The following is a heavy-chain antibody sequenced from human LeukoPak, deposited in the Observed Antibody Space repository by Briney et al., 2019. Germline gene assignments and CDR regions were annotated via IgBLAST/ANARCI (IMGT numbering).Heavy chain of an antibody. J-gene: IGHJ4*02. CDR3: ARDSSDGAGIDY. CDR2: IIPIFGTA. D-gene: IGHD1-14*01. CDR1: GGIFSSYA. Sequence: ASVKVSCKASGGIFSSYAISWVRQAPGQGLEWMGGIIPIFGTANYAQKFQGRVTITADESTSTAYMELSSLRSEDTAVYYCARDSSDGAGIDYWGQGTLVTVSS. V-gene: IGHV1-69*13.